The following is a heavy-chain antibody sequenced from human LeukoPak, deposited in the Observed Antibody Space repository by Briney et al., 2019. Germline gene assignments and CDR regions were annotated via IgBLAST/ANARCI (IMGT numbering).Heavy chain of an antibody. CDR3: ARDQVTMVRGVMRVYYGMDV. D-gene: IGHD3-10*01. Sequence: GGSLRLSCAASGFTVSSNYMNWVRQAPGKGLEWVSSISSSSSYIYYADSVKGRFTISRDNAKNSLYLQMNSLRAEDTAVYYCARDQVTMVRGVMRVYYGMDVWGQGTTVTVSS. CDR2: ISSSSSYI. J-gene: IGHJ6*02. CDR1: GFTVSSNY. V-gene: IGHV3-21*01.